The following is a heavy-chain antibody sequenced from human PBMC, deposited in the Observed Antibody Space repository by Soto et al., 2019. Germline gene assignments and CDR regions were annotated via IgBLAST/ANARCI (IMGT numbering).Heavy chain of an antibody. CDR1: GFIVSSDY. CDR2: IYPDSRA. CDR3: ARGVSPGDNDSRGYFHFDT. D-gene: IGHD3-22*01. J-gene: IGHJ4*02. Sequence: EVQVVESGGDLIQPGGSLRLSCAASGFIVSSDYMTWVRHAPGKGLEWVSVIYPDSRAYYPDSVKGRFTISRDNSENMVYLQMNTLSAEDTAVYYWARGVSPGDNDSRGYFHFDTWGQGPLVTVSS. V-gene: IGHV3-53*01.